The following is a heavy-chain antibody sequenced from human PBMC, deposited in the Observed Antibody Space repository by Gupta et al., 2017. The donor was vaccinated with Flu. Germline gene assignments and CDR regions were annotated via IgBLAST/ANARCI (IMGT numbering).Heavy chain of an antibody. V-gene: IGHV3-21*01. CDR2: ISSSSSYI. J-gene: IGHJ6*02. CDR3: AIPMQLIRDYYYYGMDV. D-gene: IGHD1-1*01. Sequence: EVQLVESGGGLVKPGGSLRLSCAASGFTFSSYSMNWVRQAPGKGLEWVSSISSSSSYIYYADSVKGRFTISRDNAKNSLYLQMNSLRAEDTAVYYCAIPMQLIRDYYYYGMDVWGQGTTVTVSS. CDR1: GFTFSSYS.